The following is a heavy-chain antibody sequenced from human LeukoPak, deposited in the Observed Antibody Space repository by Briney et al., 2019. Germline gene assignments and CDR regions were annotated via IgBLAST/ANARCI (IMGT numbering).Heavy chain of an antibody. CDR3: SRGLESRKLGY. J-gene: IGHJ4*02. CDR2: IHPSGRL. Sequence: PSETLSLTCTVSGASFSSGDQYWNWIRQSPGKGLEWIGSIHPSGRLYNNPFLESRVTISIDTSKNQFSLNLNSLTAADTAVYFLSRGLESRKLGYLGQGTLVTVSS. CDR1: GASFSSGDQY. V-gene: IGHV4-31*03. D-gene: IGHD1-1*01.